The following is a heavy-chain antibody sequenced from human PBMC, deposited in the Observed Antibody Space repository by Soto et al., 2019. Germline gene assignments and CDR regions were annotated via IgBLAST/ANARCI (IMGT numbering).Heavy chain of an antibody. J-gene: IGHJ4*02. Sequence: QVQLVQSGAEVKKPGASVKVSCKASGYTFTSYYIHWVRQAPGQGLEWMGIINPSGGSTAYAQKFQGRVTMTRDTSTSTVYMELSSLGSEDTAVYYWARENKPDGYTFSFDYWGQGTLVTVSS. CDR2: INPSGGST. D-gene: IGHD5-12*01. V-gene: IGHV1-46*01. CDR3: ARENKPDGYTFSFDY. CDR1: GYTFTSYY.